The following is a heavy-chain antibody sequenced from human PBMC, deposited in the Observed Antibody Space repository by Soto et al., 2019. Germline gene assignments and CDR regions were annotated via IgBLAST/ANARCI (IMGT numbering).Heavy chain of an antibody. V-gene: IGHV3-21*01. D-gene: IGHD3-3*01. Sequence: EVQLVESGGGLVKPGGSLRLSCAATGFTFSSYTMNWVHQAPGKGLEWVSSISSRSSYIYYADSVKGRYTISRDNAKDSLYLQMNSLRAEDTAVYYCATVITTDAAFDVWGQGTIVTVSS. CDR3: ATVITTDAAFDV. CDR1: GFTFSSYT. CDR2: ISSRSSYI. J-gene: IGHJ3*01.